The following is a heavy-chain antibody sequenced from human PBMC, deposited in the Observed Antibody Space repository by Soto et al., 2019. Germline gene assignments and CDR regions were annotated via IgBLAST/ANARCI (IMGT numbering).Heavy chain of an antibody. D-gene: IGHD3-22*01. CDR2: IYYSGST. CDR3: AREGYDSRNYYCYGMDV. J-gene: IGHJ6*02. V-gene: IGHV4-59*01. Sequence: LETLSDTCSVAGGSISGYYLSWIRQPPGKGLEWIGYIYYSGSTNYNPSLKSRVTISVDTSKNQFSLKLSSVTAADTAVYYCAREGYDSRNYYCYGMDVWGQGTTVTVSS. CDR1: GGSISGYY.